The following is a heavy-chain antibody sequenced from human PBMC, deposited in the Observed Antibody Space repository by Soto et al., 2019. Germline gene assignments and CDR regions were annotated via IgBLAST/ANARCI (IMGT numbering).Heavy chain of an antibody. CDR3: AREGIGDYYYYYGMDV. V-gene: IGHV1-3*01. J-gene: IGHJ6*02. CDR1: GYTFTSYA. CDR2: INAGNGNT. D-gene: IGHD2-15*01. Sequence: ASVKVSCKASGYTFTSYAMHWVRQAPGQRLEWMGWINAGNGNTKYSQKFQGRVTITRDTSASTAYMELSSLRSEDTAVYYYAREGIGDYYYYYGMDVWGQGTTVTVSS.